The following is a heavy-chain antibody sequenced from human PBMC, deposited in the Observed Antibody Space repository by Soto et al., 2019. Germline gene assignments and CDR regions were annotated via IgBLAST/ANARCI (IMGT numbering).Heavy chain of an antibody. CDR3: AGRGITGTRIPLYGMDV. CDR1: GYSFTSYW. D-gene: IGHD1-20*01. V-gene: IGHV5-10-1*01. J-gene: IGHJ6*02. CDR2: IDPSDSYT. Sequence: GESLKISCKGSGYSFTSYWISWVRQMPGKGLEWMGRIDPSDSYTNYSPSFQGHVTISADKSISTAYLQWSSLKASDTAMYYCAGRGITGTRIPLYGMDVWGQGTTVTVSS.